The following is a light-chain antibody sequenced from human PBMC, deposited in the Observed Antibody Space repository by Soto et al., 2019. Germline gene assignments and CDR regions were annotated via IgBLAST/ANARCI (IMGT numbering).Light chain of an antibody. CDR2: DAF. CDR3: QQYNSYRT. J-gene: IGKJ1*01. CDR1: QSISSW. V-gene: IGKV1-5*01. Sequence: DIQMTQPPSTLSASVGDRVTITCWASQSISSWLAWYQQKPGKAPKLLIYDAFSLESGVPLRFSGSGSGTEFTLTISSLQPDDFATYYCQQYNSYRTFGQGTKVEIK.